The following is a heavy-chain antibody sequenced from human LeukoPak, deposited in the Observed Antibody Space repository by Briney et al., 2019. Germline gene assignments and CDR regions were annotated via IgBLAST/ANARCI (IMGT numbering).Heavy chain of an antibody. CDR1: GYTFTSYY. V-gene: IGHV1-46*01. Sequence: ASVKVSCKASGYTFTSYYMHWVRQAPGQGLEWMGIINPSGGSTSYAQKVQGRVPMTRDTSTSTVYMDLSSLTSEDPAVYYCARDPLPRKYCSGGSCYSDWFDPWGQGTLVTVSS. J-gene: IGHJ5*02. CDR2: INPSGGST. D-gene: IGHD2-15*01. CDR3: ARDPLPRKYCSGGSCYSDWFDP.